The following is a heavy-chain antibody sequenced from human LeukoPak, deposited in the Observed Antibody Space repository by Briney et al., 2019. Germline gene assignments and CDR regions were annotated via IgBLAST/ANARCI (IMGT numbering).Heavy chain of an antibody. CDR3: ARVAPRYCSGGSCYSDYYYYYMDV. CDR2: INPSGGST. V-gene: IGHV1-46*02. Sequence: GSSVKVSCKASGGTFNTYGISWVRQAPGQGLEWMGIINPSGGSTSYAQKFQGRVTMTRDTSTSTVYMELSSLRSEDTAVYYCARVAPRYCSGGSCYSDYYYYYMDVWGKGTTVAVSS. D-gene: IGHD2-15*01. CDR1: GGTFNTYG. J-gene: IGHJ6*03.